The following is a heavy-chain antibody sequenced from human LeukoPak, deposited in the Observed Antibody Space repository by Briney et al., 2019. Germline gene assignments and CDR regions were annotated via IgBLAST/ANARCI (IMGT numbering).Heavy chain of an antibody. V-gene: IGHV3-23*01. D-gene: IGHD1-26*01. CDR1: GFTFSSYA. Sequence: PGGSLRLSCAASGFTFSSYAMSWVRQAPGKGLEWVSAISGSGGSTYYADSVKGRFTISRDNSKNTLYLQMNSLRAEDTAVYYCARAIVGATTAGYYFDYWGQGTLVTVSS. J-gene: IGHJ4*02. CDR3: ARAIVGATTAGYYFDY. CDR2: ISGSGGST.